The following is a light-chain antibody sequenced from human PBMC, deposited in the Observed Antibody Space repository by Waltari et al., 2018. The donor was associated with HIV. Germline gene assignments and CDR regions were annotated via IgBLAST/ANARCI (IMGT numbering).Light chain of an antibody. CDR3: QQYYTTPLS. V-gene: IGKV4-1*01. CDR1: PSVLYSATKKNS. J-gene: IGKJ4*01. Sequence: DFVMTQSPDSLAVSLCARATINCKSTPSVLYSATKKNSLAWYQQKPGQHPKLLISWASTRESGVPARFSGSGSGTDFTLTINNLQAEDVAVYYCQQYYTTPLSFGGGTKVEIK. CDR2: WAS.